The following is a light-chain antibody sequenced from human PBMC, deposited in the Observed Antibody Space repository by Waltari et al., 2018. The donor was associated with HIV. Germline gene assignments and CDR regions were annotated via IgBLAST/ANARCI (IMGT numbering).Light chain of an antibody. V-gene: IGLV1-44*01. CDR1: SSTIGSTT. Sequence: QSVLTQPPSASGTPGQRVTISCSGSSSTIGSTTVNWYQQLPGTAPRLLIYSNNHRPSGVPDRFSGSKSGTSASLAISGLQSEDEADYYCAAWDDSLSGLVVFGGGTKLTVL. J-gene: IGLJ2*01. CDR3: AAWDDSLSGLVV. CDR2: SNN.